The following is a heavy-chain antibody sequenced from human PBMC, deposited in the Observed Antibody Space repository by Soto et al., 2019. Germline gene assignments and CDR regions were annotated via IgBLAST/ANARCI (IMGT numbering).Heavy chain of an antibody. Sequence: PSETLSLTCTVSGGSISSYYWSWIRQPPGKGLEWIGYIYYSGSTYYNPSLKSRVTISVDTSKRQFSLKLSSVTAADTAVYYCARGLNYYDSSAYYNWFDPWGQGTLVTVSS. CDR3: ARGLNYYDSSAYYNWFDP. CDR1: GGSISSYY. D-gene: IGHD3-22*01. CDR2: IYYSGST. V-gene: IGHV4-59*01. J-gene: IGHJ5*02.